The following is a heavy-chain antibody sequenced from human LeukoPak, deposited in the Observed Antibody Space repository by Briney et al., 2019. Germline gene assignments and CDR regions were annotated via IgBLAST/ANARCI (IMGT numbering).Heavy chain of an antibody. V-gene: IGHV4-38-2*02. CDR1: GYSISSGYY. Sequence: TSETLSLTCTVSGYSISSGYYWGWIRQPPGKGLEWIGSIYHSGSTYYNPSLKSRLTISADTSKNQFSLQLNSVTPEDTAVYYCARGITGNFDYWGQGTLVTVSS. J-gene: IGHJ4*02. D-gene: IGHD1-20*01. CDR2: IYHSGST. CDR3: ARGITGNFDY.